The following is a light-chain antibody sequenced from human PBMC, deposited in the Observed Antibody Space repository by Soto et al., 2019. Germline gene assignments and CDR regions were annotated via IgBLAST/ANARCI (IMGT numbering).Light chain of an antibody. V-gene: IGKV1-5*01. Sequence: IQMTQSPSTLSASVRDTVTITCRASQTINNWLAWYQQKPGKSPKLLIYDVSSLESGVPSRFSGSGSGTQFTLTITSLQPDDSATYYCQQYNTYLTFGQGTKVDIK. CDR3: QQYNTYLT. CDR2: DVS. CDR1: QTINNW. J-gene: IGKJ1*01.